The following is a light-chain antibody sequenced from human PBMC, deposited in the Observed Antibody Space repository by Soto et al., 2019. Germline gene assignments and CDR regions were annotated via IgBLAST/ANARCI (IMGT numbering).Light chain of an antibody. J-gene: IGLJ1*01. CDR1: SSDVGGYNY. V-gene: IGLV2-14*01. CDR2: DVS. Sequence: QSALTQPASVSGSPGQSITISCTGTSSDVGGYNYVSLYQQHPGKAPKLMIYDVSNRPSGVSNRFSGSKSGNTASLTISGLQAEDEADYYCSSYTSSSPLVFGTRTKLTVL. CDR3: SSYTSSSPLV.